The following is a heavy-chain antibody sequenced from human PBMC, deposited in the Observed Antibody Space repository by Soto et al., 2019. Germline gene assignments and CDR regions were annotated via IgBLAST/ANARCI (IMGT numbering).Heavy chain of an antibody. CDR3: ARQPYCSSTSCSDAFDI. J-gene: IGHJ3*02. CDR1: GGTFSSYA. Sequence: SVKVSCKVSGGTFSSYAISWVRQAPGQWLEWMGGIIPIFGTANYGQKFQGRVTITADESTSTAYMELSSLRSEDTAVYYCARQPYCSSTSCSDAFDIWGQGTMVTVSS. V-gene: IGHV1-69*13. D-gene: IGHD2-2*01. CDR2: IIPIFGTA.